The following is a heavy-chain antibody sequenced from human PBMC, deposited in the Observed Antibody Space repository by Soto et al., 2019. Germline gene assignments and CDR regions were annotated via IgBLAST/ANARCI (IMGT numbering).Heavy chain of an antibody. J-gene: IGHJ4*02. D-gene: IGHD5-18*01. CDR2: IIPIFGTA. CDR3: ARKDRGYGYGDGMLLFDY. Sequence: QVQLVQSGAEVKKPGSSVKVSCKASGGTFSSYAISWVRQAPGQGLEWMGGIIPIFGTANYAQKFQGRVTITADESTSTAYMELSSLRSEDTAVYYCARKDRGYGYGDGMLLFDYGGQGSLVTVSS. V-gene: IGHV1-69*01. CDR1: GGTFSSYA.